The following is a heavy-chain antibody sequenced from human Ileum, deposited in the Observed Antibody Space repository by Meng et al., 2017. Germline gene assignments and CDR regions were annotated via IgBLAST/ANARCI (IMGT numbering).Heavy chain of an antibody. CDR3: ARENDNWNYFDY. V-gene: IGHV1-3*01. J-gene: IGHJ4*02. D-gene: IGHD1-1*01. CDR1: GYTFRNYP. Sequence: QVQLVQSGAEVKKVGASVKVSCTASGYTFRNYPLHWVRQAPGQRPEWMGWINAGNGNIKISLKFQGRITITSDTSATAYMELSSLRSEDTAVYFCARENDNWNYFDYWGQGSLVTVSS. CDR2: INAGNGNI.